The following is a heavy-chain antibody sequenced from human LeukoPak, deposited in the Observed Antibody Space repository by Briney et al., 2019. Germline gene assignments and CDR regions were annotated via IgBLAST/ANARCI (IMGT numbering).Heavy chain of an antibody. J-gene: IGHJ4*02. CDR1: GFTFSSYS. V-gene: IGHV3-21*01. D-gene: IGHD4-17*01. CDR2: ISSSSSYI. Sequence: PGGSLRLSCAASGFTFSSYSMNWVRQAPGKGLVLVSSISSSSSYIYYADSVKGRFTISRDNAKNSLYLQMNSLRAEDTAVYYCARDRLAFDDGFDYWGQGTLVTVSS. CDR3: ARDRLAFDDGFDY.